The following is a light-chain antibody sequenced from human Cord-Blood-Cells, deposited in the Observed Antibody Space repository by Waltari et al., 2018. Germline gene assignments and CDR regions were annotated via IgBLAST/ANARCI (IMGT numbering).Light chain of an antibody. CDR3: QQRSNWPT. CDR1: QSVSSH. CDR2: DAS. V-gene: IGKV3-11*01. J-gene: IGKJ4*01. Sequence: DIVLTQSPATLSLSPGERATLSCRASQSVSSHLAWYQQKPGQAPRLLIYDASNRATGIPARFSGSGSGTDFTLTISSLEPEDFAVYYCQQRSNWPTFGGGTKVEIK.